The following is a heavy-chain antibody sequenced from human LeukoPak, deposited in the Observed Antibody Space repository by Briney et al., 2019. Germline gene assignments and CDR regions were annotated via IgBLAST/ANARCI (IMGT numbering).Heavy chain of an antibody. CDR1: GGSISSSSYY. CDR3: ARAPWDGYKGHFDY. Sequence: SETLSLTCTVSGGSISSSSYYWGWIRQPPGKGLEWIGSIYHSGSTYYNPSLKSRVTISVDTSKNQFSLKLSSVTAADTAVYYCARAPWDGYKGHFDYWGQGTLVTVSS. V-gene: IGHV4-39*07. CDR2: IYHSGST. D-gene: IGHD5-24*01. J-gene: IGHJ4*02.